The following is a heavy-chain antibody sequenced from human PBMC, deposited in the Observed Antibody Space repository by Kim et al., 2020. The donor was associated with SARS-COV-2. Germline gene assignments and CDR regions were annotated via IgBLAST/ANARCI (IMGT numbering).Heavy chain of an antibody. CDR3: ARLGAARGREGFDI. J-gene: IGHJ3*02. CDR2: IYPDDSNI. Sequence: GESLKISCQGSGYTFRHYWIAWVRQMPGKGLEWMGIIYPDDSNIIYSPSFQGPVTCSADKSTSTAYLQWVSLKASDTAIHYCARLGAARGREGFDIWGQG. CDR1: GYTFRHYW. D-gene: IGHD6-25*01. V-gene: IGHV5-51*01.